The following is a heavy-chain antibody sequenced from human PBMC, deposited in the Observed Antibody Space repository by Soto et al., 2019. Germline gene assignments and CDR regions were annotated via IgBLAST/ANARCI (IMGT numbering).Heavy chain of an antibody. J-gene: IGHJ5*02. D-gene: IGHD3-22*01. Sequence: ASVKVSCKAIGYSFTSHYMHWVRQATGQGLEWMGWMNPNSGNTGYAQKFQGRVTMTRNTSISTAYMELSSLRSEDTAVYYCARGRYYYDSRWFDPWGQGTLVTVSS. CDR1: GYSFTSHY. CDR3: ARGRYYYDSRWFDP. V-gene: IGHV1-8*02. CDR2: MNPNSGNT.